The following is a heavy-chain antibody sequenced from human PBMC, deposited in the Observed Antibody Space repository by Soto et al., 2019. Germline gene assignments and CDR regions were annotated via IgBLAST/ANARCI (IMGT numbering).Heavy chain of an antibody. CDR3: ARDGQVTIFGVVSWYYMDV. V-gene: IGHV1-2*04. D-gene: IGHD3-3*01. CDR1: GYTFTSYA. Sequence: ASVKVSCKASGYTFTSYAMHWVRQAPGQGLEWMGWINPNSGGTNYAQKFQGWVTMTRDTSISTAYMELSRLRSDDTAVYYCARDGQVTIFGVVSWYYMDVWGKGTTVTVSS. CDR2: INPNSGGT. J-gene: IGHJ6*03.